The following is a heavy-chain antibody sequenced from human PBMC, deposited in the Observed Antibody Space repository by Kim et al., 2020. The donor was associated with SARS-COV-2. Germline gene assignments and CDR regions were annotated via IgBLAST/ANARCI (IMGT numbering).Heavy chain of an antibody. V-gene: IGHV3-23*01. CDR1: GLTFSSYA. J-gene: IGHJ4*02. CDR2: TSTSGNSI. CDR3: AIRVAVAGTIDY. D-gene: IGHD6-19*01. Sequence: GGSLRLSCVASGLTFSSYAMSWLRQAPGKGLEWVSATSTSGNSIYYADSVKGRFTVSRDNSKNTLNLQMNSLRAEDTAVYYCAIRVAVAGTIDYWGQGT.